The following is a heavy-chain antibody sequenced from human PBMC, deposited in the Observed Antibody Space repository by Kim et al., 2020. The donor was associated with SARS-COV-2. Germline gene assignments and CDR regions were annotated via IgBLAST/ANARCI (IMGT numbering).Heavy chain of an antibody. D-gene: IGHD4-17*01. Sequence: ASVRGLFTTSRDTSKYTLYLQMNSLRAEDTAVYYCAKTDGDSYSYAAMDAWGQGTTVTVS. CDR3: AKTDGDSYSYAAMDA. V-gene: IGHV3-23*01. J-gene: IGHJ6*02.